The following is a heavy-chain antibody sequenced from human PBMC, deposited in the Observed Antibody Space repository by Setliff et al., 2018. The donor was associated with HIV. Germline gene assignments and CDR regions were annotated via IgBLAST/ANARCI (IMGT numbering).Heavy chain of an antibody. V-gene: IGHV1-18*01. CDR3: ARDFVEGIAVTDWFDP. D-gene: IGHD6-19*01. CDR1: GYTLTELS. CDR2: ISAYNGNT. Sequence: ASVKVSCKVSGYTLTELSRHWVRQAPGKGLEWMGWISAYNGNTNYAQKLQGRVTMTTDTSTSTAYMELRSLRSDDTAVYYCARDFVEGIAVTDWFDPWGQGTLVTVSS. J-gene: IGHJ5*02.